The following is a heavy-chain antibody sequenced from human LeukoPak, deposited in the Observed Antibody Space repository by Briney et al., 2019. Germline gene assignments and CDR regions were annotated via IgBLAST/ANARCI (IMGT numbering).Heavy chain of an antibody. J-gene: IGHJ6*02. CDR2: IIPILGIA. CDR3: ARPLHTAMDNYYYYYGMDV. CDR1: GGTFSSYA. V-gene: IGHV1-69*04. D-gene: IGHD5-18*01. Sequence: SVKVSCKASGGTFSSYAISWVRQAPGQGLEWMGRIIPILGIANYAQKFQGRVTITADKSTSTAYMELSSLGSEDTAVYYCARPLHTAMDNYYYYYGMDVWGQGTTVTVSS.